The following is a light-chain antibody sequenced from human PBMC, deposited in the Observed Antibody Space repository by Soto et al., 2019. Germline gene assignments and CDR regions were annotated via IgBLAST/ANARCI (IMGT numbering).Light chain of an antibody. V-gene: IGKV2-24*01. CDR1: QTLVHSDANTY. CDR2: KVS. J-gene: IGKJ4*01. Sequence: DIVLTQTPLSSPVTLGQPASISCRSSQTLVHSDANTYLSWLHQRPGQPPRLLIYKVSTRFSGVPDRFSGSGAGTDFTLKISRVEAEDVGVYYCMQATHVPPSFGGGTTLEIK. CDR3: MQATHVPPS.